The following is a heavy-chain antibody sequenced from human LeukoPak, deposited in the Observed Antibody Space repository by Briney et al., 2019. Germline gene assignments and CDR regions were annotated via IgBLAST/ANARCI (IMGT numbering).Heavy chain of an antibody. Sequence: PGGSLRLSCAASGFTFSSSWMSWVRQAPGKGLEWVANINHDGTETYYVDSVKGRFTISRDNAKSTLYLQMNSLRAEDTAVYCLSIVENDLDAFDIWGQGTKATVSS. V-gene: IGHV3-7*01. CDR1: GFTFSSSW. CDR2: INHDGTET. D-gene: IGHD2-21*01. J-gene: IGHJ3*02. CDR3: SIVENDLDAFDI.